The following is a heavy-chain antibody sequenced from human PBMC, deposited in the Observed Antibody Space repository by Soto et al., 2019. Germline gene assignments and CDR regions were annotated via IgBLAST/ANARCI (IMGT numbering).Heavy chain of an antibody. CDR2: MNPNSGNT. CDR1: GYTFTSYD. J-gene: IGHJ4*02. CDR3: AHLGYCTNGVCFLPLDFDC. V-gene: IGHV1-8*01. D-gene: IGHD2-8*01. Sequence: ASVKVSCKASGYTFTSYDINWVRQATGQGLEWMGWMNPNSGNTGYAQKFQGRVTMTRNTSISTAYMELSSLRSEDTAIYYCAHLGYCTNGVCFLPLDFDCWGQGTLVTVSS.